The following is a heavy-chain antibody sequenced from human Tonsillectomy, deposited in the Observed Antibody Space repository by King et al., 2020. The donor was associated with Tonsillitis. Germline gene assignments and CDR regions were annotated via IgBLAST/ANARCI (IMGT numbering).Heavy chain of an antibody. D-gene: IGHD2-2*01. CDR1: GGSFSGYY. CDR3: ARANCSSTSCYGDWFDP. V-gene: IGHV4-34*01. Sequence: VQLQQWGAGRLKPSETLSLTCVVYGGSFSGYYWSWIRQPPGQGLEWIGEINHSGSSNYNPSLKSRVTILIDTSKNQFSLKLTSVTAADAAAYYCARANCSSTSCYGDWFDPWGQGTRVTVSS. J-gene: IGHJ5*02. CDR2: INHSGSS.